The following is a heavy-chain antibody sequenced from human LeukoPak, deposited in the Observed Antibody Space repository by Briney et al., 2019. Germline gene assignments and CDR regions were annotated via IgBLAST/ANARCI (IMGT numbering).Heavy chain of an antibody. V-gene: IGHV3-33*06. CDR2: ISYDVTNK. Sequence: GRSLRLACAASGFIFSVYGMHWVRQAPGKGLEWVALISYDVTNKYHADSLEGRFTVSRDNSKNTLYQQMNSLRAEDTALYHCAKNQHDYTWGNYRYKGGFDYWGQGTLVTVSS. CDR3: AKNQHDYTWGNYRYKGGFDY. J-gene: IGHJ4*02. CDR1: GFIFSVYG. D-gene: IGHD3-16*02.